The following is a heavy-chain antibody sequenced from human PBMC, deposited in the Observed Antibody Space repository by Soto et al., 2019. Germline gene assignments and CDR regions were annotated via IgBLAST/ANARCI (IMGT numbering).Heavy chain of an antibody. J-gene: IGHJ3*02. CDR1: GFTFSSYA. V-gene: IGHV3-30-3*01. Sequence: QVQLVESGGGVVQPGRSLRLSCAASGFTFSSYAMHWVRQAPGKGLEWVAVISYDGSNKYYADSVKGRFSISRDNSKNTLYLQMNSLRAEDTALYSCARGRGIYVNGAFDIWGQGTMVTVSS. CDR3: ARGRGIYVNGAFDI. D-gene: IGHD1-26*01. CDR2: ISYDGSNK.